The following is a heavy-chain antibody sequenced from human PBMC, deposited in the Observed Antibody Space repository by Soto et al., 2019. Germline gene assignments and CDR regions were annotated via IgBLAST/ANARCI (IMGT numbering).Heavy chain of an antibody. J-gene: IGHJ6*02. Sequence: QGQLVQSGAEVKKPGASVKVSCKASDYTFTRYGISWVRQAPGQGLEWMGWISGYNGDTKYAQKFQGRVTMTIDTSTTTAYMELRSLTSDDTAVYYCAKNGQPPYYYYGMDVWGQGTTFSVSS. CDR1: DYTFTRYG. D-gene: IGHD2-8*01. CDR3: AKNGQPPYYYYGMDV. CDR2: ISGYNGDT. V-gene: IGHV1-18*01.